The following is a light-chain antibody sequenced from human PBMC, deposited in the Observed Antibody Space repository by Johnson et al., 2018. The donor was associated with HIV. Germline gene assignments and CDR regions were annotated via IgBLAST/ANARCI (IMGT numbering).Light chain of an antibody. V-gene: IGLV1-51*02. J-gene: IGLJ1*01. CDR1: SSNIGNNY. CDR3: GTWDSSLSANV. Sequence: SVLTQPPSVSAAPGQKVPISCSGSSSNIGNNYVSWYQQLPGTAPKLLVYENIKRPSGIPDRFSGSKSGTSATLGIAGLQTGDEADYYCGTWDSSLSANVFGTGTKVTVL. CDR2: ENI.